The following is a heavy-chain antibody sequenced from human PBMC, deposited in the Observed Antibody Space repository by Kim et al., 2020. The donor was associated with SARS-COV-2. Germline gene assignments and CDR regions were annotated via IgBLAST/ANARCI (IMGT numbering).Heavy chain of an antibody. D-gene: IGHD3-16*02. Sequence: GGSLRLSCAASGFTFSDYYMSWIRQAPGKGLEWVSYISSSGSTIYYADSVKGRFTISRDNAKNSLYLQMNSLRAEDTAVYYCARDVHYVWGSYRYGLLDYWGQGTLVTVSS. J-gene: IGHJ4*02. CDR1: GFTFSDYY. V-gene: IGHV3-11*01. CDR2: ISSSGSTI. CDR3: ARDVHYVWGSYRYGLLDY.